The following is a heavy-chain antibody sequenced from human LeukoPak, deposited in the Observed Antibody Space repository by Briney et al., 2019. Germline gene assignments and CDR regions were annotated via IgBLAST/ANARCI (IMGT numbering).Heavy chain of an antibody. CDR2: IWYDGSNK. CDR1: GFTFSSYG. Sequence: GGSLRLSCAASGFTFSSYGMHWVRQAPGKGLEWVAAIWYDGSNKYYVDSVKGRFTISRDNSKNTLYLQMNSLRAEDTAVYYCASNLDGGPAVYYYYGMDVWGQGTTVTVSS. D-gene: IGHD4-23*01. V-gene: IGHV3-33*01. J-gene: IGHJ6*02. CDR3: ASNLDGGPAVYYYYGMDV.